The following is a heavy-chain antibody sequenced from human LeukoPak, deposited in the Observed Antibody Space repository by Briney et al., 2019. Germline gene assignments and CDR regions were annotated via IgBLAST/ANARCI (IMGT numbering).Heavy chain of an antibody. J-gene: IGHJ6*04. D-gene: IGHD6-13*01. CDR1: GFTFSSYG. Sequence: GRSLRLSCAASGFTFSSYGMHWVRQAPGKGLEWVAAIWYDGSNKYYADSVKGRFTISRDSSKNTLYLQMNSLRAEDTAVYYCATAPYSSSWYDYYYGMDVWGKGTTVTVSS. CDR2: IWYDGSNK. CDR3: ATAPYSSSWYDYYYGMDV. V-gene: IGHV3-33*01.